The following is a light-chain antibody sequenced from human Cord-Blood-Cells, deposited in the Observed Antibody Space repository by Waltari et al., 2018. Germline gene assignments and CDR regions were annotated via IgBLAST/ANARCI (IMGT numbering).Light chain of an antibody. Sequence: SYVLTQPPSVSVAPGKTARITCGGNNIGSKSVHWDQQKPGQAPVLVVYDDSDRPSGCPERFSGSNSGNTATLTISRVEAGDEADYYCQVWDSSSDHVVFGGGTKLTVL. CDR3: QVWDSSSDHVV. J-gene: IGLJ2*01. CDR1: NIGSKS. CDR2: DDS. V-gene: IGLV3-21*03.